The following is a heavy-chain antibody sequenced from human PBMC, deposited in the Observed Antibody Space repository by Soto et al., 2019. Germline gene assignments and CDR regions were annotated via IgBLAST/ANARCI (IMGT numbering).Heavy chain of an antibody. Sequence: TLSLTCTVSGGSIRSGGYYLCWIRQHPGKGLEWIGYIYYSGSTSYTPYLKSRITISVDTSKNQFSLKLSSVTAADTAVYYCVIVIEIVATGGNAFDIWGQRTMVPVSS. V-gene: IGHV4-31*03. CDR3: VIVIEIVATGGNAFDI. J-gene: IGHJ3*02. CDR2: IYYSGST. D-gene: IGHD5-12*01. CDR1: GGSIRSGGYY.